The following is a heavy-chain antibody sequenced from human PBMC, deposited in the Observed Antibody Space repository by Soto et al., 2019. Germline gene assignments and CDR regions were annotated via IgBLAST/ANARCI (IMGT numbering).Heavy chain of an antibody. CDR3: APEGDGVRGVT. Sequence: QVQLVQSGAEVKKPGASVKVSCKASGYTFTSYYMHWVRQAPGQGLEWMGIINPSGGSTSYAQKFQGRVTMTRDTSTSTVYMELSSLRSADTAVYYCAPEGDGVRGVTWGQGTLVTVSS. CDR2: INPSGGST. V-gene: IGHV1-46*01. D-gene: IGHD3-10*01. CDR1: GYTFTSYY. J-gene: IGHJ4*02.